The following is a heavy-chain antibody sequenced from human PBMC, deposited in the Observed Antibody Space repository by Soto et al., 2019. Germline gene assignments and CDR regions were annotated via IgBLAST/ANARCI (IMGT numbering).Heavy chain of an antibody. CDR3: AREEIVVVPAAIYYYYGMDV. CDR2: IKQDGSEK. J-gene: IGHJ6*02. D-gene: IGHD2-2*01. CDR1: GFTFSSYW. V-gene: IGHV3-7*01. Sequence: LRLSCAASGFTFSSYWMSWVRQAPGKGLEWVANIKQDGSEKYYVDSVKGRFTISRDNAKNSLYLQMNSLRAEDTAVYYCAREEIVVVPAAIYYYYGMDVWGQGTTVTVSS.